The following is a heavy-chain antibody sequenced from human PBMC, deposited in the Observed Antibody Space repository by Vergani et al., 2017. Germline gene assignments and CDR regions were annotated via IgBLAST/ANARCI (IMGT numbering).Heavy chain of an antibody. D-gene: IGHD3-10*01. CDR1: GFTFSSYG. J-gene: IGHJ4*02. Sequence: QVQLVESGGGVVQPGRSLRLSCAASGFTFSSYGMHWVRQAPGKGLEWVAVIWYDGSNKYYADSVKGRFTISRDNSKNTLYLQMTSLRAEDTAVYYCSRDGANGFGESYFDYWGQGTLVTVSS. V-gene: IGHV3-33*01. CDR3: SRDGANGFGESYFDY. CDR2: IWYDGSNK.